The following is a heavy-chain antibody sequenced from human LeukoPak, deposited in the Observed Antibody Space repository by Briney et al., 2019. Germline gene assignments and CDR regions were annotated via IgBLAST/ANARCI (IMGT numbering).Heavy chain of an antibody. Sequence: GGSLRLSCVSSGFTFDSYEMNWFRQAPGKGLEWISFISASGSTIYYADSVRGRFTTSRDNAKNSLYLQMNSLRAGDRRCYYCARTGGFRPDYYYSYKDVWGKGTTVTVSS. J-gene: IGHJ6*03. V-gene: IGHV3-48*03. CDR1: GFTFDSYE. CDR3: ARTGGFRPDYYYSYKDV. CDR2: ISASGSTI.